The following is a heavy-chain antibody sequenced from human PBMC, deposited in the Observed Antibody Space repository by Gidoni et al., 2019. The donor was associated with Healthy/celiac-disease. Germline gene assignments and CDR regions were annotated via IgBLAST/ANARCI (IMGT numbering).Heavy chain of an antibody. CDR1: GGTVSSKA. Sequence: QVQRLQSGAEVKKPGSSVKVSCKASGGTVSSKAISWVRQAPGQVLEWMGGIIPIFGPANYAQKFQGRVTITADESTSTAYMELSSLSSEDTVVYYCASRSQYSLDPQTRGYIKFDPWGQGTLVTVSS. CDR3: ASRSQYSLDPQTRGYIKFDP. J-gene: IGHJ5*02. V-gene: IGHV1-69*12. CDR2: IIPIFGPA. D-gene: IGHD5-18*01.